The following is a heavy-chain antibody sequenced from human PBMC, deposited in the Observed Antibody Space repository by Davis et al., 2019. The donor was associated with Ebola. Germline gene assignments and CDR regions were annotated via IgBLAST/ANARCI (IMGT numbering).Heavy chain of an antibody. J-gene: IGHJ2*01. CDR3: ARHKIGDTMIVVADYFDL. CDR2: IYYSGST. V-gene: IGHV4-39*01. D-gene: IGHD3-22*01. CDR1: GASISSYY. Sequence: SETLSLTCSVSGASISSYYWGWIRQPPGKGLEWIGSIYYSGSTYYNPSLKSRVTISVDTSKNQFSLKLSSVTAADTAVYYCARHKIGDTMIVVADYFDLWGRGTLVTVSS.